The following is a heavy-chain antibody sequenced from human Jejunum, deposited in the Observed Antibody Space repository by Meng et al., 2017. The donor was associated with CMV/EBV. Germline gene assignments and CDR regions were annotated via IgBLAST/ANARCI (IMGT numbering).Heavy chain of an antibody. D-gene: IGHD2-8*01. J-gene: IGHJ4*02. CDR1: GSSFSNYG. CDR2: TNEDGSDK. CDR3: ASTGPLYGLYFCY. V-gene: IGHV3-7*01. Sequence: GSSFSNYGMVWVRRAPGKGLEWVAKTNEDGSDKYYVDSVKGRFTIFRDNAKNSVYLQMNSLRAEDTAVYYCASTGPLYGLYFCYWGQGTRVTVSS.